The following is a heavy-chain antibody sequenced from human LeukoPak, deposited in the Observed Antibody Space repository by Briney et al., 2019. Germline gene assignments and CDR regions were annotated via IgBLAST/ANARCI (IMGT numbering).Heavy chain of an antibody. D-gene: IGHD1-26*01. CDR3: ARDAVGATAEYFDY. Sequence: SVKVSCKASGGTFSSYAISWARQAPGQGLEWMGGIIPIFGTANYAQKFQGRVTITADESTSTAYMELSSLRSEDTAVYYCARDAVGATAEYFDYWGQGTLVTVSS. CDR2: IIPIFGTA. V-gene: IGHV1-69*13. J-gene: IGHJ4*02. CDR1: GGTFSSYA.